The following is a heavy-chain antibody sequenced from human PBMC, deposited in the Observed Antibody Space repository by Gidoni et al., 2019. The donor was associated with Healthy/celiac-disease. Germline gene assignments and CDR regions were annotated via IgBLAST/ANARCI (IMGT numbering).Heavy chain of an antibody. CDR1: GFTVSGSA. CDR3: TRHRYYYYGMDV. V-gene: IGHV3-73*02. CDR2: IRSKANSYAP. J-gene: IGHJ6*02. Sequence: EVQLVESGGGLVQPGGSLKLSCAASGFTVSGSAMHWVRQASGKGLEWVGRIRSKANSYAPAYAASVQGRFTISRDDSKNTAYLQMNSLKTEDTAVYYCTRHRYYYYGMDVWGQGTTVTVSS.